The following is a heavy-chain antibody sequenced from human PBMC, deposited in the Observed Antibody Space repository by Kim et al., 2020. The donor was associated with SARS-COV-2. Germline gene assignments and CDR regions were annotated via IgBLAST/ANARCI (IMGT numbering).Heavy chain of an antibody. D-gene: IGHD5-12*01. CDR1: GGSFSGYY. CDR2: INHSGST. Sequence: SETLSLTCAVYGGSFSGYYWSWIRQPPGKGLEWIGEINHSGSTNYNPSLKSRVTISVDTSKNQFSLKLSSVTAADTAVYYCARGSTHRVATIPRKYYFDYWGQGTLVTVSS. J-gene: IGHJ4*02. V-gene: IGHV4-34*01. CDR3: ARGSTHRVATIPRKYYFDY.